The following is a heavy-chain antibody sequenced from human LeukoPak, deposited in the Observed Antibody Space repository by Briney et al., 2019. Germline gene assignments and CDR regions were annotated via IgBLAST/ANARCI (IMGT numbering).Heavy chain of an antibody. J-gene: IGHJ4*02. Sequence: PGGSLRLSCAASGFTFSSYSMNWVRQAPGKGLEWVSYISSSISTIYYADSVKGRFTISRDNAKNSLYLQMNTPGAEDTAVYYCARSPGNHARWGQGTLVTVSS. CDR2: ISSSISTI. CDR1: GFTFSSYS. CDR3: ARSPGNHAR. D-gene: IGHD1-14*01. V-gene: IGHV3-48*01.